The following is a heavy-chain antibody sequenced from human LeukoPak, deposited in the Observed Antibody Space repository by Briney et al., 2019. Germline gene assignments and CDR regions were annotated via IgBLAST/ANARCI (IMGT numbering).Heavy chain of an antibody. Sequence: PGASLRLSCAASGFTFSSYAMSWVRQAPGKGLEWVSAISGSGGNTYYADSVKGRFTISRDNSKNTLYLQMNSLRAEDTAVYYCAKEGYYYDSSGYYFYFDYWGQGTLVTVSS. CDR3: AKEGYYYDSSGYYFYFDY. CDR2: ISGSGGNT. J-gene: IGHJ4*02. V-gene: IGHV3-23*01. D-gene: IGHD3-22*01. CDR1: GFTFSSYA.